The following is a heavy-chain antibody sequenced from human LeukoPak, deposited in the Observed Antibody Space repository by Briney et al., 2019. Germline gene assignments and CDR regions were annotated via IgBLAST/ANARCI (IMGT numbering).Heavy chain of an antibody. CDR3: ARDRVTNYDFDY. D-gene: IGHD4-11*01. J-gene: IGHJ4*02. Sequence: GGSLRLSCAASGFTFSSYAMHWVRQAPGKGLEWVAVLSYNGSNKYYADSVKGRFTISRDNSKNTLYLQMNSLRAEDTAVYYCARDRVTNYDFDYWGQGTLVTVSS. CDR2: LSYNGSNK. V-gene: IGHV3-30-3*01. CDR1: GFTFSSYA.